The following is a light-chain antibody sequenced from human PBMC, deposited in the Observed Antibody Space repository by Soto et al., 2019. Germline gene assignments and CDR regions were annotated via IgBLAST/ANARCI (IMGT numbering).Light chain of an antibody. Sequence: EIVLTQSPGTLSLSPGERATLSCRASHSVGSSYLAWYQHKPGQAPRLLIYGASSRATGIPDRFSGSGSGTDFTLTINRLEPEDCAVYYCQQYGRTFGQGTRVEIK. CDR1: HSVGSSY. CDR3: QQYGRT. V-gene: IGKV3-20*01. J-gene: IGKJ1*01. CDR2: GAS.